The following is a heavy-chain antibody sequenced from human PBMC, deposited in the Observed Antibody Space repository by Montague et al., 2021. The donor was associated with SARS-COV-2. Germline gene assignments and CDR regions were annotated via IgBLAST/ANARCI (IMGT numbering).Heavy chain of an antibody. J-gene: IGHJ4*02. D-gene: IGHD2-15*01. CDR1: GGSFSGFS. Sequence: SETLSLTCAVSGGSFSGFSWNWIRQPSGKGLQWIGEINPSGSPNYTPSLKSRVTISADTSKNLFSLKLSSVTAADTGLYYCASYSVPRGESSLFRRKVPHYYFDSWGQGALVTVSS. CDR3: ASYSVPRGESSLFRRKVPHYYFDS. V-gene: IGHV4-34*01. CDR2: INPSGSP.